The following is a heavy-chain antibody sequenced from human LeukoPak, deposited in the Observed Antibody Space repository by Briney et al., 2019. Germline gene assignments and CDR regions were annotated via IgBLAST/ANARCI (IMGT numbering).Heavy chain of an antibody. CDR1: GGSFSGYY. CDR3: ARGLGDGRLLRLPDYYYYMDV. J-gene: IGHJ6*03. D-gene: IGHD3-22*01. V-gene: IGHV4-34*01. Sequence: PSETLSLTCAVYGGSFSGYYWSWIRQPPGKGLEWIGEINHSGSTNYNPSLKSRVTISVDTSKNQFSLKLSSVTAADTAVYYRARGLGDGRLLRLPDYYYYMDVWGKGTTVTVSS. CDR2: INHSGST.